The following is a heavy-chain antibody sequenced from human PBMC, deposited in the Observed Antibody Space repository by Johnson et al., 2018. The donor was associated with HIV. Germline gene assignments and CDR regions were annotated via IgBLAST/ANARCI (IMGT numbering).Heavy chain of an antibody. Sequence: VHLVESGGGLVQPGRSLRLSCAASGFTFDDYAMHWVRQAPGKGLEWVSGTSWNSGSTGYADSVKGRVTISRDNSKNTLYLQMNSLRAEDTAVYYCSSTIAARGAFDIWGQGTMVTVSS. D-gene: IGHD6-6*01. J-gene: IGHJ3*02. V-gene: IGHV3-9*01. CDR3: SSTIAARGAFDI. CDR1: GFTFDDYA. CDR2: TSWNSGST.